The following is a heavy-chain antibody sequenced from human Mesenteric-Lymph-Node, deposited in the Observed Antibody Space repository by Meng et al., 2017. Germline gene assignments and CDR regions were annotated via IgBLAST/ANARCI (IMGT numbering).Heavy chain of an antibody. V-gene: IGHV3-66*02. CDR1: GFIFSDYW. D-gene: IGHD1-26*01. Sequence: GESLKISCAASGFIFSDYWMNWVRQAPGKGLEWVSVIYSGGSTNYADSVKGRFTISRDNSKNTLYLQMNSLRVEDTAVYYCARESRSGRYDYFDYWGQGTLVTVSS. J-gene: IGHJ4*02. CDR2: IYSGGST. CDR3: ARESRSGRYDYFDY.